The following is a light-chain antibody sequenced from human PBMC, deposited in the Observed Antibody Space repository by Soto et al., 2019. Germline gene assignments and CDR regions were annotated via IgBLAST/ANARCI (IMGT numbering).Light chain of an antibody. J-gene: IGLJ1*01. CDR1: SSDVGSYNL. Sequence: QSALTQPASVSGSPGQSITISCTGTSSDVGSYNLFSWYQQHPGKAPQLMIYEGSKRPSGVSNRFSVSKSGNTASLTSSGLQAEDEADYYCCSYAGSSGVFGTGTKLPVL. CDR3: CSYAGSSGV. V-gene: IGLV2-23*01. CDR2: EGS.